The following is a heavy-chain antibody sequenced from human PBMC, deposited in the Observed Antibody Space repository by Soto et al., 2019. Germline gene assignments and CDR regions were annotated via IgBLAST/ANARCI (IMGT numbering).Heavy chain of an antibody. Sequence: GASVKVSCKASGYTFTSYDMHWVRQAPGQRLEWMGWINTGNGNTKYSQKFQGRVTITRDTSASTAYMELSSLRSEDTAAFYCARQQLVERGFDYWGQGALVTVSS. V-gene: IGHV1-3*04. CDR2: INTGNGNT. D-gene: IGHD6-6*01. J-gene: IGHJ4*02. CDR3: ARQQLVERGFDY. CDR1: GYTFTSYD.